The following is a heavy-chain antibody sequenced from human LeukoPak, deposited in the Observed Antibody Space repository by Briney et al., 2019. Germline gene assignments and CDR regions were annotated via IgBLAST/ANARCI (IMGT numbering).Heavy chain of an antibody. V-gene: IGHV1-2*02. CDR3: ARGSSSWYFHYYYYMDV. J-gene: IGHJ6*03. CDR1: GYTFTSYY. Sequence: ASVKVSCKASGYTFTSYYMHWVRQAPGQGLEWMGWINPNSGGTNYAQKFQGRVTMTRDTSISTAYMELSRLRSDDTAVYYCARGSSSWYFHYYYYMDVWGKGTTVTVSS. CDR2: INPNSGGT. D-gene: IGHD6-13*01.